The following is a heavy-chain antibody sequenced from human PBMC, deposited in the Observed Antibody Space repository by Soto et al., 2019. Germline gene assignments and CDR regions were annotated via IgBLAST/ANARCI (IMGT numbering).Heavy chain of an antibody. J-gene: IGHJ6*02. CDR2: IIPISDTT. CDR3: ARSQGSSTSLEIYYYYYYGMDV. Sequence: QVQLVQSGAEVKKPGSSVKVSCKASGGTFSSYAISWVRQAPGQGLEWMGGIIPISDTTNYAQQFQGRVTMTADESTSTAYMELSSLRSEDTAVYYCARSQGSSTSLEIYYYYYYGMDVWGQGTRVTVSS. CDR1: GGTFSSYA. V-gene: IGHV1-69*01. D-gene: IGHD2-2*01.